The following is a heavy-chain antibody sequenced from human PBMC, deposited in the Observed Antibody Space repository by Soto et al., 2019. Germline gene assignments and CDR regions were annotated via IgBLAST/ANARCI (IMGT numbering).Heavy chain of an antibody. J-gene: IGHJ4*02. CDR2: ISYDGSNK. V-gene: IGHV3-30*18. D-gene: IGHD3-10*01. CDR3: VKDSEWFGEVTAVGSLDY. CDR1: GFTFSTYG. Sequence: QVQLVESGGGVVQPGRSLRLSCAASGFTFSTYGMHWVRQAPGKGLEWVAVISYDGSNKYYVDSVKGRFTISRDNSKNTLYVQMNSLRAEDTAVYSCVKDSEWFGEVTAVGSLDYWGQGTLVTVSS.